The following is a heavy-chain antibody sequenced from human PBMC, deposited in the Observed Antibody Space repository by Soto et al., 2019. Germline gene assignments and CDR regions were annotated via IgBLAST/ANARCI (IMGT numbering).Heavy chain of an antibody. Sequence: QVQLVQSGAEVKKPGASVKVSCKASGYTFTSYGISWVRQAPGQGLEWMGWISAYNGNTNYAQKLQGRVTMTTDTATSQAYMELRRLRSDDTAGYYCSRGNELSGGDGPVHHYNWFDPWGQGTLVTVSS. CDR3: SRGNELSGGDGPVHHYNWFDP. V-gene: IGHV1-18*01. CDR2: ISAYNGNT. D-gene: IGHD1-26*01. CDR1: GYTFTSYG. J-gene: IGHJ5*02.